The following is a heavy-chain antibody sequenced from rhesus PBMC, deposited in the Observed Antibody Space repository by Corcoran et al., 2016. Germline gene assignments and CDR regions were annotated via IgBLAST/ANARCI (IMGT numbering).Heavy chain of an antibody. V-gene: IGHV3S25*01. CDR1: GFTFSSYW. CDR3: AKDGGSWNNPEYFEF. J-gene: IGHJ1*01. CDR2: INSGGGST. D-gene: IGHD1-20*01. Sequence: EVQLVESGGGLAKPGGSLRLSCAASGFTFSSYWMHWVRQAPGKGLEWVSAINSGGGSTYYADTGKGRFTISRENSKNTLYLQMNSLRAEDTAVYYCAKDGGSWNNPEYFEFWGQGALVTVSS.